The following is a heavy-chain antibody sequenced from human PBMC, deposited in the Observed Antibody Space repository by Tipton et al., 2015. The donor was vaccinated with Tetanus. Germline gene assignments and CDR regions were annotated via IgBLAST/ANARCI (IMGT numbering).Heavy chain of an antibody. CDR3: ARDSDYSGRWSFADY. CDR2: IYFTGTT. Sequence: TLSLTCTVSGDSISSGDFYWSWIRQHPGKGLERIGYIYFTGTTYYTPTLESRLTISIDTSKNEFSLELTSVTAADTADYYCARDSDYSGRWSFADYWGQGSLVTVSS. CDR1: GDSISSGDFY. D-gene: IGHD3-16*01. V-gene: IGHV4-31*03. J-gene: IGHJ4*02.